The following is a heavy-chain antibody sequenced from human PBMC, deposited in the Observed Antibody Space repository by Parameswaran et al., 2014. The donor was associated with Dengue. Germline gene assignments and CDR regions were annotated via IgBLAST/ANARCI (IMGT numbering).Heavy chain of an antibody. CDR3: ASGGREWSDY. J-gene: IGHJ4*02. V-gene: IGHV1-46*01. D-gene: IGHD3-3*01. Sequence: WVRQAPGQGLEWMGIINPSGSSTNYAQKFQGRVTMTRDTSTSTVYMELSSLRSEDTALYYCASGGREWSDYWGQGTLVTVSS. CDR2: INPSGSST.